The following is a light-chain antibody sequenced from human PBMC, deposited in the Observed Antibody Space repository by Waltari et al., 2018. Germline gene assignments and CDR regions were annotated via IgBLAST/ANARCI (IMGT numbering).Light chain of an antibody. J-gene: IGKJ1*01. CDR2: SAS. Sequence: DILLTQSPATLSLSPRERATLPCRASQSVSYSLAWYQQKPGQTPRLLIYSASSRATGIPARFSGSGSGSDFTLTVSSLEPEDFAVYDCQQRSSWPPTFGQGTKVDIK. CDR1: QSVSYS. V-gene: IGKV3-11*01. CDR3: QQRSSWPPT.